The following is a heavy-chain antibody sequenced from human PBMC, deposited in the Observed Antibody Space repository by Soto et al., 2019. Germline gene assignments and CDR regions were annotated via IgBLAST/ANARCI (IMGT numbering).Heavy chain of an antibody. V-gene: IGHV1-46*01. CDR2: INPSGGST. D-gene: IGHD3-10*01. CDR1: GFTFTRCY. CDR3: ARDHYYGSGIKPAY. J-gene: IGHJ4*02. Sequence: GGSVKVSSKASGFTFTRCYMHWVGQAPGQGLEWMGIINPSGGSTSYAQKFQGRVTMTRDTSTSTVYMELSSLRSEDTAVYYCARDHYYGSGIKPAYWGQGTLVTVSS.